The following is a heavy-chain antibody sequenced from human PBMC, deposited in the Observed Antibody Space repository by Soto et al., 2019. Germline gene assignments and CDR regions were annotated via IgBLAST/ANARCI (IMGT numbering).Heavy chain of an antibody. Sequence: GGSLRLSCAASGFTFSSYGMHWVRQAPGKGLEWVAVIWYDGSNKYYADSVKGRFTISRDNSKNTLYLQMNSLRAEDTAVYYCARDGDGIAADGFSYYYGMDVWGQGTKVTVS. D-gene: IGHD6-13*01. CDR2: IWYDGSNK. V-gene: IGHV3-33*01. J-gene: IGHJ6*02. CDR3: ARDGDGIAADGFSYYYGMDV. CDR1: GFTFSSYG.